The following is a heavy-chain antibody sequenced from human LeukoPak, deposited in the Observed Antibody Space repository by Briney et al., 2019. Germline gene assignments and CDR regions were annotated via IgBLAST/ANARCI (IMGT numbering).Heavy chain of an antibody. D-gene: IGHD2-2*01. V-gene: IGHV3-23*01. CDR2: ISGTGGST. CDR1: GFTFSSYA. CDR3: SKTSACSSTSCYPFDY. J-gene: IGHJ4*02. Sequence: GGSLRLSCAASGFTFSSYAMSWVRQAPGKGLEWVSAISGTGGSTYYADSVKGRFTISRDNSKNTLYLQMNSLRAEDTAVYYCSKTSACSSTSCYPFDYWGQGTLVTVSS.